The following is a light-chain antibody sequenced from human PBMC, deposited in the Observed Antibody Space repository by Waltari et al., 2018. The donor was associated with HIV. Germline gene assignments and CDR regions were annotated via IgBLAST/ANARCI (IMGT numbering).Light chain of an antibody. V-gene: IGLV1-51*01. CDR3: GAWDSTLGAFV. CDR2: DDS. J-gene: IGLJ1*01. Sequence: QSILTQPPPVSAAPGQRVTISCPGTRSNIGNNYVSWYQQLPETAPKLLIYDDSERPSGVPGRFSASKSDMSATLVITGLRTEDEADYYCGAWDSTLGAFVFGGGTYITVL. CDR1: RSNIGNNY.